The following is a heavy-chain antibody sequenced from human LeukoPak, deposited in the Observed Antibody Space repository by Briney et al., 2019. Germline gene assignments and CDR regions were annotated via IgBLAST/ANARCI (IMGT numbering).Heavy chain of an antibody. CDR1: GFSFSSYG. Sequence: GGSLRLSCAASGFSFSSYGMNWVRQAPGQGLGWASYIDPTGRSVYYADSVKGRFTVSRDNANHSVFLQMNSLRDDDTAVYFCARKLALWGQGTLVTVSS. V-gene: IGHV3-48*02. CDR2: IDPTGRSV. CDR3: ARKLAL. J-gene: IGHJ4*02.